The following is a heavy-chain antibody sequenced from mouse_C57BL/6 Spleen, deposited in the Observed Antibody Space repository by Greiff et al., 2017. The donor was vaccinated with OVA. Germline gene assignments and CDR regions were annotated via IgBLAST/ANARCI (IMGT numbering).Heavy chain of an antibody. Sequence: EVQRVESGGGLVQPGGSLSLSCAASGFTFTDYYMSWVRQPPGKALEWLGFIRNKANGYTTEYSASVKGRFTISRDNSQSILYLQMNALRAEDSATYYCARYRTGTFADWGQGTLVTVSA. CDR1: GFTFTDYY. D-gene: IGHD4-1*01. CDR3: ARYRTGTFAD. V-gene: IGHV7-3*01. CDR2: IRNKANGYTT. J-gene: IGHJ3*01.